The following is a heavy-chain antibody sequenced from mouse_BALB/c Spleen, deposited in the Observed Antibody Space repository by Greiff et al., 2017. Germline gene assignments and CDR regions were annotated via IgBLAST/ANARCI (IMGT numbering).Heavy chain of an antibody. CDR1: GFAFSSYD. D-gene: IGHD2-4*01. J-gene: IGHJ4*01. CDR3: ARHSYDYLMDY. Sequence: EVQGVESGGGLVKPGGSLKLSCAASGFAFSSYDMSWVRQTPEKRLEWVAYISSGGGSTYYPDTVKGRFTISRDNDKNTLYLQMSSLKSEDTAMYYCARHSYDYLMDYWGQGTSVTVSS. V-gene: IGHV5-12-1*01. CDR2: ISSGGGST.